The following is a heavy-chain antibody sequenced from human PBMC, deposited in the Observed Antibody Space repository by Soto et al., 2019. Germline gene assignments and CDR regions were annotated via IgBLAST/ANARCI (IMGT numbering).Heavy chain of an antibody. CDR2: IRSKAYGGTT. J-gene: IGHJ4*02. CDR1: GFTFGDYA. CDR3: AKTPGMRGWFDW. V-gene: IGHV3-49*03. D-gene: IGHD6-19*01. Sequence: GGSLRLSCTASGFTFGDYAMSWFRQAPGKGLEWVGFIRSKAYGGTTEYAASVKGRFTISRDDSKSIAYLQMNSLGVGDTAIYYCAKTPGMRGWFDWWGQGTQVTGSS.